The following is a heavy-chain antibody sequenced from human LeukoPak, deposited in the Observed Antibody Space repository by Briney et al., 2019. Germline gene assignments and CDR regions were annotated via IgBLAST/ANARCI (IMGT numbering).Heavy chain of an antibody. CDR1: GYTFTGYY. CDR2: INPNSGGT. CDR3: ARDQHGDFWSGYFPARNWFDP. V-gene: IGHV1-2*02. Sequence: GASVKVSCKASGYTFTGYYMHWVRQAPGQGLEWMGWINPNSGGTNYAQKFQGRVTMTRDTSISTAYMELSRLRSDDTAVYYCARDQHGDFWSGYFPARNWFDPWGQGTLVTVSS. D-gene: IGHD3-3*01. J-gene: IGHJ5*02.